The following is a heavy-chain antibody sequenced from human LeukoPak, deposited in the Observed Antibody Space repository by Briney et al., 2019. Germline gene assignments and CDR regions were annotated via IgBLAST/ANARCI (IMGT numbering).Heavy chain of an antibody. Sequence: GGSLRLSCAASGFTFISNGMHWVRQAPGKGLECVAFIQNDGNNKKYADSVKGRFTISRDNSKNTLYLQMNSLIAEDTAVYYCARDWGTKSLYLVIWGQGTLVTVSS. CDR3: ARDWGTKSLYLVI. V-gene: IGHV3-30*02. D-gene: IGHD3-16*01. CDR2: IQNDGNNK. J-gene: IGHJ4*02. CDR1: GFTFISNG.